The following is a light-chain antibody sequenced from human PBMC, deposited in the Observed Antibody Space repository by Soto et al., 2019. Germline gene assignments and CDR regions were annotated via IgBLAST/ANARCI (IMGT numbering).Light chain of an antibody. CDR1: RAVTSNF. CDR2: AAS. Sequence: ESVLTQSQRTLSLSPGERATLSCRASRAVTSNFLAWYQQKPGQAPRLLIYAASSRATGIPDRFSGSGSGTDFTLTISRLEPEDFAVYYCQQYGVSQNTFGQGTKLETK. CDR3: QQYGVSQNT. V-gene: IGKV3-20*01. J-gene: IGKJ2*01.